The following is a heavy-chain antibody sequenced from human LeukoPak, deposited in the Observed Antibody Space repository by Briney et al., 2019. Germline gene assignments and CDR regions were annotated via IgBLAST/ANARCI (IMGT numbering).Heavy chain of an antibody. CDR2: TYYRSKWYN. Sequence: SQTLSLTCAISGDSVSSNSAAWNWIRQSPSRGLEWLGRTYYRSKWYNDYAVSVKSRITINPDTSKNQFSLQLNSVTPEDTAVYYCARDPSRPISSSWYGYYYYGMDVWGQGTTVTVSS. D-gene: IGHD6-13*01. CDR3: ARDPSRPISSSWYGYYYYGMDV. CDR1: GDSVSSNSAA. J-gene: IGHJ6*02. V-gene: IGHV6-1*01.